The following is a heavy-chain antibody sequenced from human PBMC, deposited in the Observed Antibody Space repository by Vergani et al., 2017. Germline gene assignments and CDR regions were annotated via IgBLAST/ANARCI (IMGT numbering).Heavy chain of an antibody. CDR3: ARVGPVYYDSSGYYYGNGMDV. CDR1: GGTFSSYT. Sequence: QVQLVQSGAEVKKPGSSVKVSCKASGGTFSSYTISWVRQAPGQGLEWMGRIIPILGIANYAQKFQGRVTIPADKSTSTAYMELSSLRSEDTAVYYCARVGPVYYDSSGYYYGNGMDVWGQGTTVTVSS. V-gene: IGHV1-69*02. J-gene: IGHJ6*02. CDR2: IIPILGIA. D-gene: IGHD3-22*01.